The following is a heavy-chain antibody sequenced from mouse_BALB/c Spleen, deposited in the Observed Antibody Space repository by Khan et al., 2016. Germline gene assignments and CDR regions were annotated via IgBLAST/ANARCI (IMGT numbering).Heavy chain of an antibody. D-gene: IGHD4-1*01. CDR2: VDPSDGES. Sequence: QVQLQQSGPQLVRPGASVKISCKASGYSFTRNWMHWVKQRPGQGLEWIGMVDPSDGESRLNQKFKDKAKLTVDTSSRTAYMQLSRPTSEDSAVYVCARENWGLAYWGQGTLVTVSA. CDR3: ARENWGLAY. J-gene: IGHJ3*01. CDR1: GYSFTRNW. V-gene: IGHV1S127*01.